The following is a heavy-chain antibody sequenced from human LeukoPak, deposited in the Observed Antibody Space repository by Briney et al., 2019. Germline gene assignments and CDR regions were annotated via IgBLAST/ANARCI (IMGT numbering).Heavy chain of an antibody. Sequence: ASVKVSCKASGYTFTSYGISWVRQAPGQGLGWMGWISAYNGNTNYAQKLQGRVTMTTDTSTSTAYMELRSLRSDDTAVYYCARDRRAVVGATYYYYYGMDVWGQGTTVTVSS. CDR1: GYTFTSYG. V-gene: IGHV1-18*01. CDR3: ARDRRAVVGATYYYYYGMDV. CDR2: ISAYNGNT. D-gene: IGHD1-26*01. J-gene: IGHJ6*02.